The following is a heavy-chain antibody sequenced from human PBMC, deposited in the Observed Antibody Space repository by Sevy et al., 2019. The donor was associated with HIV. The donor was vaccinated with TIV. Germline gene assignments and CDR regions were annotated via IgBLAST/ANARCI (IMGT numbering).Heavy chain of an antibody. Sequence: GGSLRLSCAASGFTFSSYWMTWVRQAPGKGLEWVANIKKDGSGKYYVNSVKGRFTISRDNAKNSLYLQMNSLRAEDTAVYYCARDCNSNTCLWGLDVWGQGSTVTVSS. CDR3: ARDCNSNTCLWGLDV. CDR2: IKKDGSGK. CDR1: GFTFSSYW. J-gene: IGHJ6*02. V-gene: IGHV3-7*03. D-gene: IGHD2-2*01.